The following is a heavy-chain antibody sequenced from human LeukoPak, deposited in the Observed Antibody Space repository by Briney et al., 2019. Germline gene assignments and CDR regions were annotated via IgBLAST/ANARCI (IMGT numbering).Heavy chain of an antibody. CDR2: IYYSGST. Sequence: SETLSLTCTVSGGSISSSSYYWSWIRQPPGKGLEWIGYIYYSGSTNYNPSLKSRVTISVDTSKNQFSLKLSSVTAADTAVYYCARYHAGVWGSYRYYFDYWGQGTLVTVSS. CDR1: GGSISSSSYY. J-gene: IGHJ4*02. V-gene: IGHV4-61*01. D-gene: IGHD3-16*02. CDR3: ARYHAGVWGSYRYYFDY.